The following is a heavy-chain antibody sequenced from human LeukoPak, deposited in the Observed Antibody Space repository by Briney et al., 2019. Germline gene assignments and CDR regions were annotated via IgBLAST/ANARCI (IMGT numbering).Heavy chain of an antibody. CDR2: IIPIFGTA. V-gene: IGHV1-69*13. Sequence: SVKVSCKASGGTFSSYAISWVRQAPGQGLEWMGGIIPIFGTANYAQKFQGRVTITADESTSTAYMELSSLKSEDTAVYYCARVPEGYFDWLLYFDYWGQGTLVTVSS. J-gene: IGHJ4*02. D-gene: IGHD3-9*01. CDR1: GGTFSSYA. CDR3: ARVPEGYFDWLLYFDY.